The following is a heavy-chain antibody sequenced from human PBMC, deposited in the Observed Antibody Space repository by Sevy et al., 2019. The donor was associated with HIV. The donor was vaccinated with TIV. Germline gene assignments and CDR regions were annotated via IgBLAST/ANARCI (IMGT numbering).Heavy chain of an antibody. CDR1: GFIFSSYS. Sequence: GGSLRLSCAASGFIFSSYSMYWVRQAPGKGLEWVAVISYDGINKFYADSVKGRFTISRDNNGKNTVYLQMNSLRVDDTGIYYCARDAAEGPYSSSWYSNWLDPWGQGTLVTVSS. CDR2: ISYDGINK. V-gene: IGHV3-30*04. D-gene: IGHD6-13*01. J-gene: IGHJ5*02. CDR3: ARDAAEGPYSSSWYSNWLDP.